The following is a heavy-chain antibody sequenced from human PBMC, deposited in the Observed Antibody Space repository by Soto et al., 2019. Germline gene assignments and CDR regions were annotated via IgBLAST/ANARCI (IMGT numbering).Heavy chain of an antibody. Sequence: GASVKVSCKASGGTFSSYAISWVRQAPGQGLEWMGGIIPIFGTANYAQKFQGGVTITADESTSTAYMELSSLRSEDTAVYYCARLIGTTGTTVSYYYYGMDVWGQGTTVTVSS. CDR2: IIPIFGTA. J-gene: IGHJ6*02. CDR3: ARLIGTTGTTVSYYYYGMDV. V-gene: IGHV1-69*13. CDR1: GGTFSSYA. D-gene: IGHD1-1*01.